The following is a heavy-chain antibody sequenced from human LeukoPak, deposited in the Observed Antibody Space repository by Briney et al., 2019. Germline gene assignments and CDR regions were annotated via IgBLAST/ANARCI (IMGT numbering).Heavy chain of an antibody. J-gene: IGHJ4*02. Sequence: GGSLRLSCAASGFTFSTYAMSWVRQAPGKGLEWVSSIGRSAGSTFYADSVKGRFSISRDNAKKTVSLQMDSLRAEDTAVYYCTRGPMTAPGISDYWGQGTLVTVSS. CDR2: IGRSAGST. D-gene: IGHD6-13*01. CDR1: GFTFSTYA. CDR3: TRGPMTAPGISDY. V-gene: IGHV3-23*01.